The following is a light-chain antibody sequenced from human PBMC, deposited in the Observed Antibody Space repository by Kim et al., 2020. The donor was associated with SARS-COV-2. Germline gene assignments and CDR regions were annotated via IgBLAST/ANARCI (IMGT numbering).Light chain of an antibody. CDR3: QSSDSPRAPVM. Sequence: YELTQPPSVSVSPGQTATITCSGHDLPKQYTYWYQQKTGQAPVLLLFRDTERPSGIPERFSGSSSGTTVTLTISGVQAADEADYFCQSSDSPRAPVMFGGGTQLTVL. CDR2: RDT. J-gene: IGLJ3*02. V-gene: IGLV3-25*03. CDR1: DLPKQY.